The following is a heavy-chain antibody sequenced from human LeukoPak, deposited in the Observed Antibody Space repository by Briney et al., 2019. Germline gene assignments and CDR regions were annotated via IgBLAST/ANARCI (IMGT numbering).Heavy chain of an antibody. J-gene: IGHJ4*02. Sequence: PGGSLRLSCAASGFTFSSYAMSWVRQAPGKGLEWVSSISSSSSYIYYADSVKGRFTISRDNAKNSLYLQMNSLRAEDTAVHYCAREGRGYSLAYWGQGTLVTVSS. CDR1: GFTFSSYA. CDR3: AREGRGYSLAY. D-gene: IGHD5-18*01. CDR2: ISSSSSYI. V-gene: IGHV3-21*01.